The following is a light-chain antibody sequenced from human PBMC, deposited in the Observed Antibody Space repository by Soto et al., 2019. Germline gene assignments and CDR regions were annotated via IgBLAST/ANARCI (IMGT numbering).Light chain of an antibody. CDR3: QQRSNRLT. CDR1: QSVSSY. CDR2: DAS. V-gene: IGKV3-11*01. J-gene: IGKJ3*01. Sequence: EIVLTQSPATLSLSPGERATLSCRASQSVSSYLAWYQQKPSQAPRLLIYDASNRATGIPARFSGSGSGTDFSLTISSLEPEDFAVYYCQQRSNRLTFGPGTKVDIK.